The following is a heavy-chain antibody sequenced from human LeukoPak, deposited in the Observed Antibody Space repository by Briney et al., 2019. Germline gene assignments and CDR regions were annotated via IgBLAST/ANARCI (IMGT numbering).Heavy chain of an antibody. V-gene: IGHV1-2*02. D-gene: IGHD6-19*01. Sequence: ASVKVSCKASGYSFTGYYMHWLRQAPGQGLEWMGWINPNSGGTNYAQKFQGRVTMTRDTSINTAYMELSRLRSDDTAVYYCAKDPGQWLVRADAFKIWGQGTMVSVSS. CDR3: AKDPGQWLVRADAFKI. J-gene: IGHJ3*02. CDR1: GYSFTGYY. CDR2: INPNSGGT.